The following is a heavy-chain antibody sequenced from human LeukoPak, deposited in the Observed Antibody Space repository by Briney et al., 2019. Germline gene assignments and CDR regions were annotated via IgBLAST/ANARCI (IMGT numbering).Heavy chain of an antibody. V-gene: IGHV1-3*01. CDR2: INAGNGNT. Sequence: ASVKVSCKASGYTFTSHAIHWVRQAPGQRLEWMGWINAGNGNTKYSQKFQGRVTITRDTSASTAYMEVSSLRSEDTAVFYCVRDVGGSYIDYWGKGTPVTVSS. CDR3: VRDVGGSYIDY. CDR1: GYTFTSHA. J-gene: IGHJ4*02. D-gene: IGHD1-26*01.